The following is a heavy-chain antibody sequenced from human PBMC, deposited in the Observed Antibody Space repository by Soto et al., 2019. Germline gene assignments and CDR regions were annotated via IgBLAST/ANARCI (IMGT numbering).Heavy chain of an antibody. V-gene: IGHV3-23*01. CDR2: ISGSGNT. CDR1: GFTFSTYA. CDR3: ARPESRISWGNGPDY. D-gene: IGHD3-16*01. J-gene: IGHJ4*02. Sequence: PGGSLRLSCAASGFTFSTYAMSWVRQAPGKGLAWVSIISGSGNTYYADSVKGRFTISRDNSKNTLYLQMNSLRAEDTAVYYCARPESRISWGNGPDYWGQRTPVTVSS.